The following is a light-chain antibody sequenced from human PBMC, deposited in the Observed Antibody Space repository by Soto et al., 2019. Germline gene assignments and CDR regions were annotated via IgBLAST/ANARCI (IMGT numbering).Light chain of an antibody. CDR1: QSVDSNY. CDR3: QQYGSSVYT. V-gene: IGKV3-20*01. CDR2: GTS. J-gene: IGKJ2*01. Sequence: ENVLTQSPGTLSLSPGERATLSCRASQSVDSNYLAWYQHKPGQTPRLLLYGTSTRATGIPDRFSGSGSGTDFTLAINVLEPEDFAVYYCQQYGSSVYTFGQGTKLEIK.